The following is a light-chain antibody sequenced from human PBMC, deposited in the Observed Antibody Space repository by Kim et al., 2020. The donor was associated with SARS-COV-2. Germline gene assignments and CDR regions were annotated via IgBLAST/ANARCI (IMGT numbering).Light chain of an antibody. CDR3: LAWDSSLNGWV. CDR2: RNN. V-gene: IGLV10-54*04. CDR1: SYNVGNEG. J-gene: IGLJ3*02. Sequence: QEGLTQPPSVSKGLGQTATLTCTGNSYNVGNEGAAWLQQHQGHPPKLLSYRNNNRPSGISERFSASRSGNTASLTITGLLPEDEADYYCLAWDSSLNGWVFGGGTQLTVL.